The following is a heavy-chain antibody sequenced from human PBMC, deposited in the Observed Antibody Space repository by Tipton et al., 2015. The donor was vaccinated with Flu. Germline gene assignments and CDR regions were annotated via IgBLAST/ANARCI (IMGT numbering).Heavy chain of an antibody. Sequence: GSLRLSCAASGFTFSSYSMNWVRQAPGKGLEWVSSISSSSSYIYYADSVKGRFTISRDNAKNSLYLQMNSLRAEDTAVYYCARPGYCTGGVCFDYFDYWGQGTLVTVSS. CDR2: ISSSSSYI. J-gene: IGHJ4*02. CDR3: ARPGYCTGGVCFDYFDY. V-gene: IGHV3-21*01. CDR1: GFTFSSYS. D-gene: IGHD2-8*02.